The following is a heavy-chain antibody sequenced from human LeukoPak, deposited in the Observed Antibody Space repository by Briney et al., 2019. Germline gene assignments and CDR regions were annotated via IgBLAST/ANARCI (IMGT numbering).Heavy chain of an antibody. V-gene: IGHV4-61*02. CDR1: GGSISSGSYY. J-gene: IGHJ5*02. CDR3: AVDSVRGVLGFDP. Sequence: SQTLSLTCTVSGGSISSGSYYWNWVRQPAGKGLEWIGRIYTSGSTNYNPSLKSRVTVSVDTSKNQFSLKLSSVTAADTAVYYCAVDSVRGVLGFDPWGQGTLVTVSS. D-gene: IGHD3-10*01. CDR2: IYTSGST.